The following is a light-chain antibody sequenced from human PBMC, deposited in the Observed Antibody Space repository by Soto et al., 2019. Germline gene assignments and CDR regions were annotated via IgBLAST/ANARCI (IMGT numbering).Light chain of an antibody. V-gene: IGKV3-20*01. CDR1: QSVNNN. J-gene: IGKJ1*01. Sequence: EIVLTQSPATLSLSPGEGATLSCTASQSVNNNVAWYQQKPGHTPRLLIYSASIGATGTPARFSGSGSGSDFTLTISRLEPEDFAVYYCYQYDTSPWTFGQGTKVDIK. CDR3: YQYDTSPWT. CDR2: SAS.